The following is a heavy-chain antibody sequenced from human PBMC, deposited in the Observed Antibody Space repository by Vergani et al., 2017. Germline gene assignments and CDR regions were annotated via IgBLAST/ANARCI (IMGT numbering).Heavy chain of an antibody. CDR3: ARNPYCRGDCYSDAFDI. J-gene: IGHJ3*02. CDR2: IYYSGSA. Sequence: QVQLQESGPGLVKPSETLSLTCTVPRGSISSYYWSWVRHPPGKGLGWIGYIYYSGSANYNPSLKSRVTISVATSKNQFSLKMSSVTAADTAVYYCARNPYCRGDCYSDAFDIWGQGTMVTVSS. V-gene: IGHV4-59*01. D-gene: IGHD2-21*02. CDR1: RGSISSYY.